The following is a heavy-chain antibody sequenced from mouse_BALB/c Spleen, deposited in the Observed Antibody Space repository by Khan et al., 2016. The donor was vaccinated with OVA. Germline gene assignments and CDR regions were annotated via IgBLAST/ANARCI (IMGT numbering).Heavy chain of an antibody. D-gene: IGHD2-4*01. CDR3: ERYKYDYDGAFAY. CDR2: ISYSGST. V-gene: IGHV3-8*02. J-gene: IGHJ3*01. Sequence: EVQLVESGPSLVKPSQTLSLTCSVTGYSITSGYWHWIRKFPGNKLEYMGYISYSGSTYYNPSLKSRISITRDTSKNQYYLQLNSVTTEDTATYYCERYKYDYDGAFAYWGQGTLVTVSA. CDR1: GYSITSGY.